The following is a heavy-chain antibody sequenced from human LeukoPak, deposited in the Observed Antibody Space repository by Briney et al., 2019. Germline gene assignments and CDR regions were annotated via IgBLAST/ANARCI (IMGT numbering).Heavy chain of an antibody. V-gene: IGHV4-39*01. D-gene: IGHD2-15*01. CDR3: ARQKGVVAATFDY. CDR2: IYYSGST. J-gene: IGHJ4*02. CDR1: SGSITTYNYY. Sequence: SETLSLTCTVSSGSITTYNYYWGWIRQPPGKGLEWVGSIYYSGSTYYNPSLKSRVTISVDTSKNQFSLKLSSVTAADTAVYYCARQKGVVAATFDYWGQGTLVTVSS.